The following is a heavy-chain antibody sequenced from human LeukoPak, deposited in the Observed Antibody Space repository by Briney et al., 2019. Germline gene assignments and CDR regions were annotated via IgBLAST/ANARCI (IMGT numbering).Heavy chain of an antibody. D-gene: IGHD4-11*01. CDR2: ISSNGGST. V-gene: IGHV3-64D*06. J-gene: IGHJ4*02. Sequence: GGSLRLSCSVSGFTFSTYAMHWVSQAPGKGLEYVSTISSNGGSTYYADSVKGRFTISRDNSKNMLYLQMSSLSAEDTAVYYCVKGMTTVAYYFDYWGQGTLVTVYS. CDR1: GFTFSTYA. CDR3: VKGMTTVAYYFDY.